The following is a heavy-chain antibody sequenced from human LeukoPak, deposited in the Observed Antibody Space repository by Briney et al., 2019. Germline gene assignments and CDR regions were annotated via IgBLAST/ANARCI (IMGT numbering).Heavy chain of an antibody. CDR1: GFTFGDYA. CDR3: TREYCTNGVCPGDAFDI. Sequence: PGGSLRLSCTASGFTFGDYAMSWVRQAPGKGLEWVGFIRSKAYGGTTGYAASVKGRFTISRDDSKSIAYLQMNSLKTEDTAVYYCTREYCTNGVCPGDAFDIWGQGTMVTVSS. J-gene: IGHJ3*02. CDR2: IRSKAYGGTT. D-gene: IGHD2-8*01. V-gene: IGHV3-49*04.